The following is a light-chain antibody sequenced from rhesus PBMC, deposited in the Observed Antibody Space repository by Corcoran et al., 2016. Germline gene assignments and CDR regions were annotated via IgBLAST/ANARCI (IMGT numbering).Light chain of an antibody. CDR3: QQHDNSPFT. J-gene: IGKJ3*01. Sequence: DIQMTQSPSSLSAAVGDRVTITCRASQGSSNWEAWYQQKPGKAPKLLLYRASNLETRVPSRFRGSGSGTHFTLTISLLQPEDIATYYCQQHDNSPFTFGPGPKLDIK. CDR2: RAS. V-gene: IGKV1-69*01. CDR1: QGSSNW.